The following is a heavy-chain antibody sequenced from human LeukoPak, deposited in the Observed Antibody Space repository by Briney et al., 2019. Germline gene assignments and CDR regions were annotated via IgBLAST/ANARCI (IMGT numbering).Heavy chain of an antibody. CDR3: AKDQGSSWRAYYFDY. CDR2: IRYDGSNK. V-gene: IGHV3-30*02. D-gene: IGHD6-13*01. Sequence: PGGSLRLSCAASGFTFSSYGMHWVRQAPGKGLEWVAFIRYDGSNKYYADSVKGRFTISRDNSKNTLYLQINSLRAEDTAVYYCAKDQGSSWRAYYFDYWGQGTLVTVSS. J-gene: IGHJ4*02. CDR1: GFTFSSYG.